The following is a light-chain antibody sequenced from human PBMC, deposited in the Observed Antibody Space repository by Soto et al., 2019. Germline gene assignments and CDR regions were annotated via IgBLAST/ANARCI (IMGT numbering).Light chain of an antibody. CDR2: AAS. CDR3: QQSYSTLWT. J-gene: IGKJ1*01. Sequence: DIPMTQSPSSLSASVGDRVTITCRASQSISSYLNWYQQKPGKAPKLLIYAASSLQSGVPSRFSGSGSGTDFTLTISSLQPEDFATYYCQQSYSTLWTFGQGTKVEIK. V-gene: IGKV1-39*01. CDR1: QSISSY.